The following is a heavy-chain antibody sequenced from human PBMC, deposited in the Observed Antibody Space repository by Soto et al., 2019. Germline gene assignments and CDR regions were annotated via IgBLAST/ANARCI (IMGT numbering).Heavy chain of an antibody. Sequence: SETLSLTCAVYGRAFSGYYWSWIRQPPGKGLEWIGEINHSGSTNYNPSLKSRVTISVDTSKNQFSLKLSSVTAADTAVYYCARDGGGYPITMLSQYNWFDPWGQGTLVTVSS. CDR1: GRAFSGYY. CDR2: INHSGST. CDR3: ARDGGGYPITMLSQYNWFDP. D-gene: IGHD3-10*02. V-gene: IGHV4-34*01. J-gene: IGHJ5*02.